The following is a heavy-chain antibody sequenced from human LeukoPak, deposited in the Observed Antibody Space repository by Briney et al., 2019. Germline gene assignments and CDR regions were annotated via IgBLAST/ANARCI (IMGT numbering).Heavy chain of an antibody. J-gene: IGHJ3*02. D-gene: IGHD3-10*01. CDR2: IYSGGRT. V-gene: IGHV3-53*01. CDR1: GFVVSSNY. Sequence: PGGSLRLSCAASGFVVSSNYMSWVRQAPGKGLEWVSVIYSGGRTYYADSAKGRFTISRDNSRNTLYLQMNSLRAEDTAVYYCARGLGRELDGAFDIWGQGTMVTVSS. CDR3: ARGLGRELDGAFDI.